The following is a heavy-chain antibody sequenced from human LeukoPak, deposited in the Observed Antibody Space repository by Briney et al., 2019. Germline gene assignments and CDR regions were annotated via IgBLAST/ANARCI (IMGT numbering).Heavy chain of an antibody. Sequence: PSETLSLTCTVSGDSIGSSSYYWGWIRQPPGKGLEWIGSIPYSGSTYYNPSLKSRLTISVDTSKNQFSLKLSSVTAADTAVYYCARCKDYYVSGSYYKTFDYWGQGTLVTVSS. CDR3: ARCKDYYVSGSYYKTFDY. CDR2: IPYSGST. D-gene: IGHD3-10*01. J-gene: IGHJ4*02. V-gene: IGHV4-39*07. CDR1: GDSIGSSSYY.